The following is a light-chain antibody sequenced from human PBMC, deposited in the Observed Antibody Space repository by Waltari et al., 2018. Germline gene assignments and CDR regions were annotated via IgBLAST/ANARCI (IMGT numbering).Light chain of an antibody. CDR1: SGSLSSPSH. CDR2: KAN. Sequence: QTVVTQEPSLAACPGGTVPLTGALGSGSLSSPSHATCYQQSPGQAPRTLVYKANPRSSGAPDRFSGSILGNTAALTITGAQAEDEADYYCALYMGRGICVFGGGTRLTVL. CDR3: ALYMGRGICV. J-gene: IGLJ3*02. V-gene: IGLV8-61*01.